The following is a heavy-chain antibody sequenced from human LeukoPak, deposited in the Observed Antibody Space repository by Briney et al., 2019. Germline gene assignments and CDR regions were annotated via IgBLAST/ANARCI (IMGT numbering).Heavy chain of an antibody. D-gene: IGHD3-3*01. V-gene: IGHV3-21*01. CDR1: RFTFSSYS. CDR3: AREGRITIFGVVTPYGMDV. J-gene: IGHJ6*02. Sequence: GGSLRLSCAASRFTFSSYSMNWVRQAPGKGLEWVSSISSSSSYIYYADSVKGRFTISRDNAKNSLYLQMNSLRAEDTAVYYCAREGRITIFGVVTPYGMDVWGQGTTVTVSS. CDR2: ISSSSSYI.